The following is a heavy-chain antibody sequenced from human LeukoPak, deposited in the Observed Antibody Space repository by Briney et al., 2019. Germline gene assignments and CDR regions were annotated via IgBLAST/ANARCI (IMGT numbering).Heavy chain of an antibody. CDR3: ASSDWYAAFDI. CDR1: GFXFSNNW. J-gene: IGHJ3*02. V-gene: IGHV3-74*01. CDR2: INSDGSST. D-gene: IGHD3-9*01. Sequence: PGGSLRLSCAASGFXFSNNWIHWVRQAPGKGLLWVSHINSDGSSTSYADSVKARCTISRDNAKNTLYLQMNSLRAEDTALYYCASSDWYAAFDIWGQGTMVTVSS.